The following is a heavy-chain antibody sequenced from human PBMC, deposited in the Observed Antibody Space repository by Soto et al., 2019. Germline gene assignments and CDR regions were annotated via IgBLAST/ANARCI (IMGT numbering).Heavy chain of an antibody. CDR2: IDPSDSYT. Sequence: KVSCKSSGYTFTSYWISWVRQMPGKGLEWMGRIDPSDSYTNYSPSFQGHVTISADKSISTAYLQWSSLKASDTAMYYCAIARYCSSTSCYTHFDYRGRGPLVTISS. J-gene: IGHJ4*02. V-gene: IGHV5-10-1*01. CDR3: AIARYCSSTSCYTHFDY. CDR1: GYTFTSYW. D-gene: IGHD2-2*02.